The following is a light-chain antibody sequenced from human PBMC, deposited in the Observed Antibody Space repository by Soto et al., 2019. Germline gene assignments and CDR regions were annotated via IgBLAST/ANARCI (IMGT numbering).Light chain of an antibody. CDR2: AAS. CDR3: QKCNSAPFT. Sequence: DTQMTQSPSSLSASVGDRVTITCRASQGIYNYLAWYQQKPGKVPKILIYAASSLVSGVPSRFSGSGSGTDFTFTISSLQPEYVATYYCQKCNSAPFTFGPGTKVDIK. V-gene: IGKV1-27*01. J-gene: IGKJ3*01. CDR1: QGIYNY.